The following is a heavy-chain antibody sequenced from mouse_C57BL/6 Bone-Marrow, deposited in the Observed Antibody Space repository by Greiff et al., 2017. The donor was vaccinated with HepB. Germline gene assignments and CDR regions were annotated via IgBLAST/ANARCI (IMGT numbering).Heavy chain of an antibody. J-gene: IGHJ3*01. CDR2: ISYDGSN. CDR3: ARDLRDYGSSSFAY. Sequence: EVKLVESGPGLVKPSQSLSLTCSVTGYSITSGYYWNWIRQFPGNKLEWMGYISYDGSNNYNPSLKNRISITRDTSKNQFFLKLNSVTTEDTATYYGARDLRDYGSSSFAYWGQGTLVTVSA. CDR1: GYSITSGYY. D-gene: IGHD1-1*01. V-gene: IGHV3-6*01.